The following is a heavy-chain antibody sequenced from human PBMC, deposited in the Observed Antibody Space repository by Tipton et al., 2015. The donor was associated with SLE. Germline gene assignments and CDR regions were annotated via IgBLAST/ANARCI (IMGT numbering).Heavy chain of an antibody. CDR3: ARSGPALGYCSGGSCLDY. V-gene: IGHV4-34*01. CDR2: INHSGST. J-gene: IGHJ4*02. D-gene: IGHD2-15*01. CDR1: GGSFSGYY. Sequence: TLSLTCAVYGGSFSGYYWSWIRQPPGKGLEWIGEINHSGSTYYNPSLKSRVTISVDTSKNQFSLKLSSVTAADTAVYYCARSGPALGYCSGGSCLDYWGQGTVVTVVS.